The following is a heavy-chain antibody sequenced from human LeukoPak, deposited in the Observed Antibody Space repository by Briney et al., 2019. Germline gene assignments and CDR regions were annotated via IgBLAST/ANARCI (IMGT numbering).Heavy chain of an antibody. CDR3: AKNWATYYFDY. CDR1: GFTLSRYA. D-gene: IGHD3-16*01. Sequence: RGSLRLSCAASGFTLSRYAMHWVRQAPGKGLEWVAFLQSDGNNRYYADSVKGRFTISRDNSKNTLFLQMSSLRAEDTAVYYCAKNWATYYFDYWGQGTLVTVSS. CDR2: LQSDGNNR. V-gene: IGHV3-30*02. J-gene: IGHJ4*02.